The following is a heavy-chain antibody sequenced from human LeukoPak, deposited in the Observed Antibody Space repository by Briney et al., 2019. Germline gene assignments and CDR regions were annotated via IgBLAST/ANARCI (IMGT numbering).Heavy chain of an antibody. CDR3: ARQWLVEENWFDP. J-gene: IGHJ5*02. D-gene: IGHD6-19*01. CDR1: GYSFTSYW. CDR2: IHPGDSDT. V-gene: IGHV5-51*01. Sequence: GESLKISCKGSGYSFTSYWIRWVRQMPGKGLEWMGIIHPGDSDTRYSSSFQGQVTISADKSISTAYLQWSSLKASDTAMYYCARQWLVEENWFDPWGQGTLVTVSS.